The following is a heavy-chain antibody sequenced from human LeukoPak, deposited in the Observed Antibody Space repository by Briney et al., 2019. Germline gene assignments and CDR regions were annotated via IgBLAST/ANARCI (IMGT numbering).Heavy chain of an antibody. D-gene: IGHD3-10*01. CDR2: IYYSGST. CDR1: GGSISSGDYY. V-gene: IGHV4-30-4*01. CDR3: ARDRITMVRGEAIFDL. Sequence: SETLSLTCTVSGGSISSGDYYWSWIRQPPGKGLEWIGYIYYSGSTYHNPSLKSRVTISVDTSKNQFSLKLSSVTAADTAVYYCARDRITMVRGEAIFDLWGRGTLVTVSS. J-gene: IGHJ2*01.